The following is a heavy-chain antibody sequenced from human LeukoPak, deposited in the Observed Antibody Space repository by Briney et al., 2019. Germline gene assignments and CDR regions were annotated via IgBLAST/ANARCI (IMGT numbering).Heavy chain of an antibody. D-gene: IGHD6-19*01. CDR1: GGSFSGYY. CDR3: AREAVAQYNWFDP. J-gene: IGHJ5*02. V-gene: IGHV4-59*01. Sequence: SETLSLTCAVYGGSFSGYYWSWIRQPPGKGLEWIGYIYYSGSTNYNPSLKSRVTISVDTSKNQFSLKLSSVTAADTAVYYCAREAVAQYNWFDPWGQGTLVTVSS. CDR2: IYYSGST.